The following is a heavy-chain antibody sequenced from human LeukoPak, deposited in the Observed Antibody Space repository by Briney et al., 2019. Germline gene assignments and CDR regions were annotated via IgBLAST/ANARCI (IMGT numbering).Heavy chain of an antibody. J-gene: IGHJ4*02. D-gene: IGHD6-19*01. Sequence: GGSLRLSCAASGFTFGSYSMTWVRQAPGKGLEWLSYISSSGHTTYYADSVKGRFTISGDNSKNTLYLQMNSLRAEDTAVYYCAKANPRRYSSGWYPDYWGQGTLVTVSS. CDR3: AKANPRRYSSGWYPDY. CDR2: ISSSGHTT. V-gene: IGHV3-48*01. CDR1: GFTFGSYS.